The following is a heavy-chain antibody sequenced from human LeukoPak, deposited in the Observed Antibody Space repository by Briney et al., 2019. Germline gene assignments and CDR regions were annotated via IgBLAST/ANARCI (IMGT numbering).Heavy chain of an antibody. CDR1: GFTVSNFY. CDR3: ARGCSYGEGVDY. D-gene: IGHD5-18*01. CDR2: IYSGGNT. V-gene: IGHV3-53*01. Sequence: HPGGSLRLSCAASGFTVSNFYMGWVRQAPGKGLEWVSVIYSGGNTDYADSVKGRFTISRDNSKNTLYLQMNSLRAEDTAVYYCARGCSYGEGVDYWGQGTLVTVSS. J-gene: IGHJ4*02.